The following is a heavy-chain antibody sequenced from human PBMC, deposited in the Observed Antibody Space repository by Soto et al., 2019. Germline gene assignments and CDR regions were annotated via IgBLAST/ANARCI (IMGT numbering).Heavy chain of an antibody. CDR2: IHHSGNT. V-gene: IGHV4-4*02. J-gene: IGHJ4*02. CDR1: GGSISSFNW. Sequence: QVQLQESGPGLVKPSGTLSLTCAVSGGSISSFNWWSWVRQPPGKGLEWIGQIHHSGNTDYNPSLKSRVTISIDKSKNQFSLNLNSVTAEDPAVYYCVRVPNYWGQGTLVTVSS. CDR3: VRVPNY.